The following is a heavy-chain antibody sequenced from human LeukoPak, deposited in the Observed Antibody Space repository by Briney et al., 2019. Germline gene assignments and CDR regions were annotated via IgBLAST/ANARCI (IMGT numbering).Heavy chain of an antibody. V-gene: IGHV1-2*04. CDR1: GYTFTVDD. Sequence: GASVMVSFKASGYTFTVDDMHWVRQAPGQGREWMGWINPNSGGTNYAQKFQGWVTMTRDTSISTAYMELSRLRSDDTAVYYCARSRGCSGGSCFYYFDYWGQGTLVTVSS. CDR2: INPNSGGT. CDR3: ARSRGCSGGSCFYYFDY. D-gene: IGHD2-15*01. J-gene: IGHJ4*02.